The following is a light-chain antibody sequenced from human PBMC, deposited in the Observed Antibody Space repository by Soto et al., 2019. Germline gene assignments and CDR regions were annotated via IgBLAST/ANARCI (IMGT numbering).Light chain of an antibody. Sequence: QSVLTQSPSASASLGASVKLTCTLTSGHSNYAIAWHQQQPEKGPRYLMKLNSDGSHKKGDGIPDRCSGSSSGAERYLTISSLQSEDEADYYCQTWGTGIQVFGTGTKLTVL. CDR1: SGHSNYA. V-gene: IGLV4-69*01. CDR2: LNSDGSH. J-gene: IGLJ1*01. CDR3: QTWGTGIQV.